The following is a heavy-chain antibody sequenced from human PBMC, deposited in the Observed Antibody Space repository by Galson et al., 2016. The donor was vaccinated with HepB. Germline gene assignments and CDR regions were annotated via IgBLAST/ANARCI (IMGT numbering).Heavy chain of an antibody. CDR3: AKVNRFLADY. Sequence: ETLSLTCSVSGVSISSTRYYWGWIRQTPGTGLEWLGSIFYSGKTYYNPSLKSRITIPVDTSRNQFSLKLSSVTAADTAFYYSAKVNRFLADYWGQGTLVTVSS. D-gene: IGHD1-14*01. J-gene: IGHJ4*02. CDR1: GVSISSTRYY. V-gene: IGHV4-39*01. CDR2: IFYSGKT.